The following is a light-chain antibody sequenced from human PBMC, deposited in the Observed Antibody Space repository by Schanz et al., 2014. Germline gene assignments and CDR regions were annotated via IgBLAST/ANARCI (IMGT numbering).Light chain of an antibody. CDR2: DVN. CDR3: SSYAGSKNLV. J-gene: IGLJ3*02. Sequence: QSALTQPPSASGSPGQSVTISCTGTSSDVGGYNYVSWYQQHPGKAPKLMIFDVNQRPSGVPDRFSGSKSGNTASLTVSGLQAEDESDYYCSSYAGSKNLVFGGGTKLTVL. CDR1: SSDVGGYNY. V-gene: IGLV2-8*01.